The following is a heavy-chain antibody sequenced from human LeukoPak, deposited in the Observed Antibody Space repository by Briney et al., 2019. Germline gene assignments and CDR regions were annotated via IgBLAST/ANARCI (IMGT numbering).Heavy chain of an antibody. CDR3: ARGARGGVSVRTLVGY. CDR2: MNPNKGNT. CDR1: GYTFTSYD. D-gene: IGHD2-21*01. V-gene: IGHV1-8*01. Sequence: GASVKVSCKASGYTFTSYDINWVRQATGQGLEWMGWMNPNKGNTGYAQKLQCRVTMTRNTSISTAYMELSSLRCGDTAVYYCARGARGGVSVRTLVGYWGQGTLVTVSS. J-gene: IGHJ4*02.